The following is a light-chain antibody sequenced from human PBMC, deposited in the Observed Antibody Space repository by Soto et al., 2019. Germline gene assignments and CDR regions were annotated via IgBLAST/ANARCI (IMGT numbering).Light chain of an antibody. CDR1: QGISTY. CDR3: QQSYRTPYT. J-gene: IGKJ2*01. CDR2: AAS. Sequence: DIQMTQSPSSLSASVGDRVTITCRASQGISTYLVWYQQRQGRAPKLLIYAASSLLSGVPSRFSRSGSGTDFTLTISSLQPEDFATYYCQQSYRTPYTFGQGTKLETK. V-gene: IGKV1-39*01.